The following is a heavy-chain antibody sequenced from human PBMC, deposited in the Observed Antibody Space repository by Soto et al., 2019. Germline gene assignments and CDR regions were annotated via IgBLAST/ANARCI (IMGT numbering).Heavy chain of an antibody. CDR1: GFSFGSYA. CDR2: INQDGSEK. Sequence: GGSLRLSCAASGFSFGSYALSWVRQAPGKGLEWVANINQDGSEKYYVDSVKGRFTISRDNAKNSVYLQMNSLRAEDTAVYYCARDYGAATGWGQGTMVTVSS. D-gene: IGHD2-15*01. CDR3: ARDYGAATG. V-gene: IGHV3-7*03. J-gene: IGHJ3*01.